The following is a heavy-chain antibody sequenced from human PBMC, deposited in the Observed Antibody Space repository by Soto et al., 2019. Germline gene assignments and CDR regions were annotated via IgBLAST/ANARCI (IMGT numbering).Heavy chain of an antibody. V-gene: IGHV3-9*01. CDR2: ISWNSGSI. CDR1: GFTFDDYA. D-gene: IGHD4-17*01. J-gene: IGHJ4*02. Sequence: EVQLVESGGGLVQPGRSLRLSCAASGFTFDDYAMHWVRQAPGKGLEWVSGISWNSGSIGYADSVKGRFTISRDKAKNSLYLQMNSLRAEDTALYYCEKDRRTTVNTMEYWGQGTLVTVSS. CDR3: EKDRRTTVNTMEY.